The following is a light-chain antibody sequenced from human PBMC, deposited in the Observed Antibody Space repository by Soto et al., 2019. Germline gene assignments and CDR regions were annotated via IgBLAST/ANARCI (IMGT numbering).Light chain of an antibody. V-gene: IGLV1-40*01. Sequence: QSVLTQPPAVSGAPGQRVTISCTGSSFNIGAGYDVHWYQQFPGTAPKLLIYANNNRPSGVPERFSGSRSGASASLAITGLQAEDEADYYCQAYDSALGSSEAFGGGTKVTVL. CDR1: SFNIGAGYD. CDR3: QAYDSALGSSEA. J-gene: IGLJ2*01. CDR2: ANN.